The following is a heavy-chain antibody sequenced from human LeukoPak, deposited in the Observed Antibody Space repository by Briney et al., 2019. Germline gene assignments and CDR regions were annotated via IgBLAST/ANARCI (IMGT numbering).Heavy chain of an antibody. V-gene: IGHV3-23*01. CDR2: ISGSGGST. J-gene: IGHJ5*02. D-gene: IGHD4-17*01. CDR3: AKDGYGDYVGWFDP. CDR1: GFTFSSYA. Sequence: GGSLRLSCAASGFTFSSYAMSWARQAPGKGLEWVSAISGSGGSTYYADSVKGRFTISRDNSKNTLYLQMNSLRAEDTAVYYYAKDGYGDYVGWFDPWGQGTLVTVSS.